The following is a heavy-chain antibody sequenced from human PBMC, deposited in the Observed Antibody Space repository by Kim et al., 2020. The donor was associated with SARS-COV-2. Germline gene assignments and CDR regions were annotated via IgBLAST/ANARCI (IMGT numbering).Heavy chain of an antibody. CDR1: GYTFTSYA. J-gene: IGHJ4*02. Sequence: ASVKVSCKASGYTFTSYAMNWVRQAPGQGLEWMGWINTNTGNPTYAQGFTGRFVFSLDTSVSTAYLQISSLKAEDTAVYYCARGEYYYDSSGYYQWGQGTLVTVSS. CDR2: INTNTGNP. D-gene: IGHD3-22*01. CDR3: ARGEYYYDSSGYYQ. V-gene: IGHV7-4-1*02.